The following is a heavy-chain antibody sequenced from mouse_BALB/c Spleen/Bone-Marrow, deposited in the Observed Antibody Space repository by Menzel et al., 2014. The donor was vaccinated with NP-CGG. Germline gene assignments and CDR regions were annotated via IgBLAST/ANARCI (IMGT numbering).Heavy chain of an antibody. CDR3: ARSGSSAYYAMDY. J-gene: IGHJ4*01. Sequence: QVQLQQSGAELVKPGASVKMSCKASGYTFTSYNMHWVKQTPGQGLEWIGAIYPGNGDTSYNQKFKGKATLTADKSSSTAYMQLSSLTSEDSAVYYCARSGSSAYYAMDYWGQGTSVTVSS. CDR2: IYPGNGDT. V-gene: IGHV1-12*01. CDR1: GYTFTSYN. D-gene: IGHD3-1*01.